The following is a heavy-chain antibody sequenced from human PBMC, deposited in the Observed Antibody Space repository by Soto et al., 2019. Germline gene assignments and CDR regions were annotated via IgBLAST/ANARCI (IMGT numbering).Heavy chain of an antibody. V-gene: IGHV1-69*13. J-gene: IGHJ4*02. CDR2: IFPFFGTA. D-gene: IGHD3-22*01. CDR1: GGTFSSYA. Sequence: SVKVSCKASGGTFSSYAISWVRQAPGQRLEWIGGIFPFFGTANYAQKFQGRVTITADESTSTAYMELSSLRSEDTAVYYFARESRAMDYYDSSGYYSDYWGQGTLVTVS. CDR3: ARESRAMDYYDSSGYYSDY.